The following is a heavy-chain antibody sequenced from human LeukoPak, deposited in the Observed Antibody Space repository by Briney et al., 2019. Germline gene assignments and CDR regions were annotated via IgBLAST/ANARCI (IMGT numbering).Heavy chain of an antibody. Sequence: ESGPTLVNPTQTLTLTCTFSGFSVSTSGMRGNWIRQPPGKALEWLARIDWDDDQFYSTSLKTRLTISKDTSKNQVVLTMTNMDPVDTATYYCAAATGSWYDYWGQGTLVTVSS. D-gene: IGHD6-13*01. CDR2: IDWDDDQ. CDR1: GFSVSTSGMR. CDR3: AAATGSWYDY. V-gene: IGHV2-70*04. J-gene: IGHJ4*02.